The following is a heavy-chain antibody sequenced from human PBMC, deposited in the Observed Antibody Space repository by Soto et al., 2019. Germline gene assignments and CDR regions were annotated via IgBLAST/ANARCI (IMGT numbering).Heavy chain of an antibody. D-gene: IGHD5-18*01. J-gene: IGHJ4*01. CDR3: ARASGYSYGYDDFFDN. V-gene: IGHV4-59*01. CDR2: FHFSGSN. Sequence: QVQLQESGPGLVKPSETLSLTCTVSGGSINGYYWTWLRQSPTNGLEWIGYFHFSGSNKYNPSLESRLTISADTSKNQISLTRSSVTAADTAVYYCARASGYSYGYDDFFDNWGQGTMANVSS. CDR1: GGSINGYY.